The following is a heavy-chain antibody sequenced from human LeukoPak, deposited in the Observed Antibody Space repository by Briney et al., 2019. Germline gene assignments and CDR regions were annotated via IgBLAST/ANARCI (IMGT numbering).Heavy chain of an antibody. D-gene: IGHD5-18*01. V-gene: IGHV1-69*13. CDR2: IIPIFGTA. Sequence: ASVKVSCKASGGTFSSYAISRVRQAPGQGLEWMGGIIPIFGTANYAQKFQGRVTITADESTSTAYMELSSLRSEDTAVYYCARARYSYGYAFDIWGQGTMVTVSS. J-gene: IGHJ3*02. CDR3: ARARYSYGYAFDI. CDR1: GGTFSSYA.